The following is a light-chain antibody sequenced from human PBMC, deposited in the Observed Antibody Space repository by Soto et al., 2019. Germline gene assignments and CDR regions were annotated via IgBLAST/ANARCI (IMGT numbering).Light chain of an antibody. CDR3: STYTPSRTLV. CDR2: EVS. J-gene: IGLJ1*01. Sequence: QSALAQPASVSGSPRQSITISCTGTNSDLGGYNYVTWYQQHPGKVPKLMIFEVSNGLSGVYNRLSGYKSGNTAPLTISGLHSEEGADYYCSTYTPSRTLVFGPGTKLRVL. V-gene: IGLV2-14*01. CDR1: NSDLGGYNY.